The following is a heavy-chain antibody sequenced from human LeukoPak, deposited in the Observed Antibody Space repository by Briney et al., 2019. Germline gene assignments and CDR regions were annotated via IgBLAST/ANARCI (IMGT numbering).Heavy chain of an antibody. CDR3: ARASTTVWAFDI. D-gene: IGHD4-17*01. V-gene: IGHV4-4*02. CDR2: IYHSGST. J-gene: IGHJ3*02. CDR1: GGSISSSNL. Sequence: SETLSLTCAVSGGSISSSNLWSWVRPPPGKGLEWIGEIYHSGSTNYNPSLKSRVTISVDKSKNQFSLKLSSVTAADTAVYYCARASTTVWAFDIWGQGTMVTVSS.